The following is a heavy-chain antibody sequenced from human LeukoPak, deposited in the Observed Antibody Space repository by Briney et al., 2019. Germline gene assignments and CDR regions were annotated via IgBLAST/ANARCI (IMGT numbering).Heavy chain of an antibody. Sequence: PGGSLRLSCGASGFTFSSHGMNWVRQAPGKGLEWVTFIRSDGTKTHYADSVKGRFTISRDNSKNTLFLQIDNLRVDDTAVYYCAKGRGKDGQNLFDYWGQGTLITVSS. J-gene: IGHJ4*02. CDR2: IRSDGTKT. CDR1: GFTFSSHG. V-gene: IGHV3-30*02. D-gene: IGHD5-24*01. CDR3: AKGRGKDGQNLFDY.